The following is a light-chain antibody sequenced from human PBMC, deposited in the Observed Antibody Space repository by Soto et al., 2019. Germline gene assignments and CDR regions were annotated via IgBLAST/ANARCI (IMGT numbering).Light chain of an antibody. CDR1: SSDVGGYNY. J-gene: IGLJ1*01. CDR3: SSYTSRSTLDYV. CDR2: EVS. V-gene: IGLV2-14*01. Sequence: HSVLTQPASVSGSPGQSITISCTGTSSDVGGYNYVSWYQQHPGKAPKLMIYEVSNQPSGVSNRFSGSKSGNTASLTISGLQAEDEADYYCSSYTSRSTLDYVFGSGTKLTVL.